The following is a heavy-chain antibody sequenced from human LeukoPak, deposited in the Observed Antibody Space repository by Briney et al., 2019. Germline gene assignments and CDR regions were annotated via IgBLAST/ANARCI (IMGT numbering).Heavy chain of an antibody. CDR1: GGSISSSSYY. CDR2: FYYSGNT. D-gene: IGHD5-18*01. CDR3: ATWARRGYGF. V-gene: IGHV4-39*01. Sequence: SETLSLTCSVSGGSISSSSYYWGWIRQPPGKGLEWIGSFYYSGNTYYNPSLKSRVTISVDTSKNQFSLKLNSVTAADTSVYYCATWARRGYGFWGQGTLVTVSS. J-gene: IGHJ4*02.